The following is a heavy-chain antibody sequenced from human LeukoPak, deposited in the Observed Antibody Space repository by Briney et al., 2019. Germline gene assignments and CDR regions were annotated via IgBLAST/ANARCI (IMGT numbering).Heavy chain of an antibody. Sequence: GGSLRLSCAASGFTFSGYAMSWVRQAPGKGLEWVSAISGSGGSTYYADSVKGRFTISRDNSKNTLYLQMNSLRAEDTAVYYCARDSQVDYDFWSGLKGVDYWGQGTLVTVSS. CDR1: GFTFSGYA. V-gene: IGHV3-23*01. D-gene: IGHD3-3*01. J-gene: IGHJ4*02. CDR2: ISGSGGST. CDR3: ARDSQVDYDFWSGLKGVDY.